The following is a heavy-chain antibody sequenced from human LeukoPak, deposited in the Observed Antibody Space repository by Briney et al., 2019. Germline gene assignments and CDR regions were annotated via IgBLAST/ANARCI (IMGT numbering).Heavy chain of an antibody. CDR2: MSPNSGNT. D-gene: IGHD3-3*01. V-gene: IGHV1-8*01. CDR1: GYTFTSYD. Sequence: RASVKVSCKASGYTFTSYDINWMRQATGQGLEWMGWMSPNSGNTGYAQKFQGRVTMTRDTSISTAYMELSSLTAEDMAVYYCAAGGAYEFRDDYWGQGTLVTVSS. CDR3: AAGGAYEFRDDY. J-gene: IGHJ4*02.